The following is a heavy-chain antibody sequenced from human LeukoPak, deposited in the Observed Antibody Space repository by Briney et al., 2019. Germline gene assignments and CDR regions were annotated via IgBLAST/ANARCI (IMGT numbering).Heavy chain of an antibody. J-gene: IGHJ4*02. CDR3: AKDKDDDILTGYLGY. CDR2: ISYDGSNK. Sequence: PGRSPRLSCAASGFTFSSYGMHWVRQAPGKGLEWVAVISYDGSNKYYVDSVKGRFTISRDNSKNTLYLQMNSLRAEDTAVYYCAKDKDDDILTGYLGYWGQGTLVAVSS. CDR1: GFTFSSYG. D-gene: IGHD3-9*01. V-gene: IGHV3-30*18.